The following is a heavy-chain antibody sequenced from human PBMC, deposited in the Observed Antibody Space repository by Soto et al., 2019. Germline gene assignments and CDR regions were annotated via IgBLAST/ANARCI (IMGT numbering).Heavy chain of an antibody. CDR1: GFTFSSCV. CDR2: ITKSGDT. CDR3: AKGLLNGRWYAAD. D-gene: IGHD6-13*01. V-gene: IGHV3-23*01. J-gene: IGHJ4*02. Sequence: EVHLLESGGGLVQPGESLRLSCETSGFTFSSCVMTWVRQAPGKGLEWVAVITKSGDTDYDDSVKGRFTISRDNSKNTVYLQMNSLRAEDTAVYYGAKGLLNGRWYAADWGQGALVTVSS.